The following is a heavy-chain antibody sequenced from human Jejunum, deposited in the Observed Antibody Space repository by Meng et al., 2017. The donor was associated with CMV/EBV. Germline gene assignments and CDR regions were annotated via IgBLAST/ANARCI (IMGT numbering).Heavy chain of an antibody. CDR1: SFSTYG. CDR2: IWSDGSNT. V-gene: IGHV3-33*01. Sequence: SFSTYGMHWVRQAPGKGLEWVAVIWSDGSNTYYSDSVKGRFTISRDNAKNSLSLQMNYPRVEDTGVYYCARVERSDDSRYRPFDYWGQGSLVTVSS. CDR3: ARVERSDDSRYRPFDY. J-gene: IGHJ4*02. D-gene: IGHD3-16*01.